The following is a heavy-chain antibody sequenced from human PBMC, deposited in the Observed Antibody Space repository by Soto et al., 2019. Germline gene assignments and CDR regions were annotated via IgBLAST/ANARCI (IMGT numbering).Heavy chain of an antibody. D-gene: IGHD3-16*02. V-gene: IGHV1-69*13. CDR3: ARGAYVWGCYRANWFDP. CDR2: TIPIFGTA. J-gene: IGHJ5*02. Sequence: SVKVSCKASGGTFSSYAISGVRQAPGQGLEWMGGTIPIFGTANYAQKFQGIGTITADECASTAYMELSSLRSEDTAVYYCARGAYVWGCYRANWFDPWGQGTLVTVSS. CDR1: GGTFSSYA.